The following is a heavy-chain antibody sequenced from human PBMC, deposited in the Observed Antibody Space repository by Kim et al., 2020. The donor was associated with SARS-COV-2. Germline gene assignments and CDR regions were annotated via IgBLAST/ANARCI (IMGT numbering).Heavy chain of an antibody. J-gene: IGHJ4*02. CDR3: ARGGSGYYYGEVDY. V-gene: IGHV1-46*01. D-gene: IGHD3-22*01. Sequence: AQKCQGRVTTTRDTSTSTVYMELSSLRSEDTAVYYCARGGSGYYYGEVDYWGQGTLVTVSS.